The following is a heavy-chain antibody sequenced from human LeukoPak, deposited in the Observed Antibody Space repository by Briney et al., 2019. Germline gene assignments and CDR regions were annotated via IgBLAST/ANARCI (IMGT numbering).Heavy chain of an antibody. Sequence: GGSLRLSCAASGFTFSSYEMNWVRQAPGKGLEWVSYISSSGSTIYYADSVKGRFTISRDNAKNSLYLQMNSLRAEDTAVYYCASFLYSNFDYWGQGTLVTVSS. CDR2: ISSSGSTI. J-gene: IGHJ4*02. CDR3: ASFLYSNFDY. V-gene: IGHV3-48*03. CDR1: GFTFSSYE. D-gene: IGHD4-11*01.